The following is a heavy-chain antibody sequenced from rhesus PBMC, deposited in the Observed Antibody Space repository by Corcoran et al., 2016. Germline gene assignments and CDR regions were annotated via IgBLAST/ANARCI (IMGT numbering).Heavy chain of an antibody. CDR1: GGSISDDYY. V-gene: IGHV4-106*01. CDR2: IYGSGGGT. Sequence: QVQLQESGPGLVKPSETLSLTCAVSGGSISDDYYWNWIRQPPGKGLEWIGYIYGSGGGTNYNRSLKNRVTISIDTSKNQFSLKLSSVTAADTAVYYGEGDSGYYATFDYWGQGVLVTVSA. CDR3: EGDSGYYATFDY. D-gene: IGHD3-28*01. J-gene: IGHJ4*01.